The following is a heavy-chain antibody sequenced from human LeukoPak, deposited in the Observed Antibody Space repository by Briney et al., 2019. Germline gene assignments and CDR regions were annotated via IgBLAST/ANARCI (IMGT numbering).Heavy chain of an antibody. CDR2: IYYSGST. CDR3: ARESAKYSSFYY. D-gene: IGHD5-18*01. CDR1: GGSISSYY. V-gene: IGHV4-59*01. Sequence: SETLSLTCTVSGGSISSYYWSWIRQPPGKGLEWIGYIYYSGSTNYNPSLKSRVTISVDTSKNQSSLKLSSVTAADTAVYYCARESAKYSSFYYWGQGTLVTVSS. J-gene: IGHJ4*02.